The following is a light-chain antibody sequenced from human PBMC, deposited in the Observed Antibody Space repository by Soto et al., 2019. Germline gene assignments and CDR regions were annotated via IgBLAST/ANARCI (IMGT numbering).Light chain of an antibody. V-gene: IGKV3-20*01. Sequence: IVLTQSPCTLSLSPGERATLSCIASQSVSNNYLAWYHQKPGQAPRLLIYGASNRATGIPDRLSGSGSGTDFTLTISRLEPEDFAVYYCQQYGSSGTFGQGTKV. CDR2: GAS. CDR1: QSVSNNY. CDR3: QQYGSSGT. J-gene: IGKJ1*01.